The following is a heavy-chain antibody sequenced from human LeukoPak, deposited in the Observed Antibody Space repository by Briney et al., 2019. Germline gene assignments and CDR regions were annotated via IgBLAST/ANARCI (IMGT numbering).Heavy chain of an antibody. CDR3: ARAKGVATDAFDI. D-gene: IGHD5-12*01. CDR2: ISSSSSTI. V-gene: IGHV3-48*01. CDR1: GFTFSGYS. J-gene: IGHJ3*02. Sequence: SGGSLRLSCAASGFTFSGYSMNWVRQAPGKGLEWVSYISSSSSTIYYADSVKGRFTISRDNAKNSLYLQMNSLRAEDTAVYYCARAKGVATDAFDIWGQGTMVTVSS.